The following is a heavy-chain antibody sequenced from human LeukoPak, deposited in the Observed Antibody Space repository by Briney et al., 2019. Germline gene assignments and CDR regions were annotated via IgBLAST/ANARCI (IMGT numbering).Heavy chain of an antibody. CDR3: AKGTTYYYDSSGYYFDY. Sequence: AGGSLRLSCAASGFTFSSYAMSWVRQAPGKGLEWVSAISGSGSSTYYADSVKGRFTISRDNSKNTLYLQMNSLRAEDTAVYYCAKGTTYYYDSSGYYFDYWGQGTLVTVSS. D-gene: IGHD3-22*01. V-gene: IGHV3-23*01. J-gene: IGHJ4*02. CDR1: GFTFSSYA. CDR2: ISGSGSST.